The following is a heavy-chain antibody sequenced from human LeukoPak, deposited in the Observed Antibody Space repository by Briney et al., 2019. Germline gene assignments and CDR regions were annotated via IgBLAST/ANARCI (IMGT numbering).Heavy chain of an antibody. CDR1: GITFSSYA. Sequence: GGSLRLSCAASGITFSSYAMSWVRQAPGKGLEWVSAISGSGGSTYYADSVKGRFTISRDNSKNTLYLQMNSLRAEDTAVYYCAKTHPYDFWSGYYEGVFDYWGQGTLVTVSS. CDR3: AKTHPYDFWSGYYEGVFDY. CDR2: ISGSGGST. J-gene: IGHJ4*02. V-gene: IGHV3-23*01. D-gene: IGHD3-3*01.